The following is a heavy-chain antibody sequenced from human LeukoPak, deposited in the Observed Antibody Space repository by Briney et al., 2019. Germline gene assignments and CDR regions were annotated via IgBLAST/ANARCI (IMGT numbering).Heavy chain of an antibody. V-gene: IGHV3-66*02. D-gene: IGHD6-13*01. CDR1: GFTVSSKY. J-gene: IGHJ4*02. CDR3: AREVGAAAGTGFDY. CDR2: IYSGGST. Sequence: GGSLRLSCAAPGFTVSSKYMSWVRQAPGKGLEWVSVIYSGGSTYYADSVKGRFTISRDNSKNTLYLEMNSLRAEDTAVYYCAREVGAAAGTGFDYWGQGTLVTVSS.